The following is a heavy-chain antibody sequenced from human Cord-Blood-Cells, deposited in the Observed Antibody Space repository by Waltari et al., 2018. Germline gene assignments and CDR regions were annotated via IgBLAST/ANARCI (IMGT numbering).Heavy chain of an antibody. J-gene: IGHJ2*01. V-gene: IGHV1-69*01. Sequence: QVQLVQSGAEVKKPGSSVKVSCKASGGTFSSYAISWVRQAPGQGLEWMGGIIPIFGTENSAPKFQGRVTITADESTSTAYMELSSLRSEDTAVYYCASSLYCSSTSCYWYFDLWGRGTLVTVSS. CDR1: GGTFSSYA. CDR2: IIPIFGTE. D-gene: IGHD2-2*01. CDR3: ASSLYCSSTSCYWYFDL.